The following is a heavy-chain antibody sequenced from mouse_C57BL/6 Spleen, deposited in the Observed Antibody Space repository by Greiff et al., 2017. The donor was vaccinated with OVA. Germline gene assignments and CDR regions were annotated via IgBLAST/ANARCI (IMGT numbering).Heavy chain of an antibody. J-gene: IGHJ4*01. CDR2: ISRGSGTI. V-gene: IGHV5-17*01. Sequence: EVMLVESGGGLVKPGGSLKLSCAASGFTFSDYGMHWVRQAPEKGLEWVAYISRGSGTIYYADTVKGRFTISRDNAKNTLFLQMTSLRSEDTAMYYCARGGYGYGDYYAMDYWGQGTSGTVSS. CDR3: ARGGYGYGDYYAMDY. CDR1: GFTFSDYG. D-gene: IGHD2-2*01.